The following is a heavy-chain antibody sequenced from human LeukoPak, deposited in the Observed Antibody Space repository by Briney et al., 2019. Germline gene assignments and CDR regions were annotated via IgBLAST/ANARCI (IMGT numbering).Heavy chain of an antibody. CDR3: AKDIAPYGD. CDR2: ISGSGGST. J-gene: IGHJ4*02. V-gene: IGHV3-23*01. D-gene: IGHD4-17*01. CDR1: GVTLSTYA. Sequence: GGSLRLSCEASGVTLSTYAMSWARQAPGKGLEWVSAISGSGGSTYYADSVKGRFTISRDNSKNTLYLQMNSLRAEDTAVYYCAKDIAPYGDWGQGTLVTVSS.